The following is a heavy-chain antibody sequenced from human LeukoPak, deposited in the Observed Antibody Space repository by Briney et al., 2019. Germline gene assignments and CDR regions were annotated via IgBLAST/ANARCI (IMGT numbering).Heavy chain of an antibody. CDR3: ARDSCRGDCYPCDY. CDR2: IWYDGNNK. CDR1: GFTFSSYG. J-gene: IGHJ4*02. V-gene: IGHV3-33*01. D-gene: IGHD2-21*02. Sequence: GRSLRLSCAASGFTFSSYGMHWVRQAPGKGLEWVAGIWYDGNNKYYADSVKGRFAISRDNSKNTLYVQMDSLRAEDTAVYYCARDSCRGDCYPCDYWGQGTLVTVSS.